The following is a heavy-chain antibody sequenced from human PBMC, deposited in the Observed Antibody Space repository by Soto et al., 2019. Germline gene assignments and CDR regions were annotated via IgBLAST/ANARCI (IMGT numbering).Heavy chain of an antibody. J-gene: IGHJ4*02. CDR3: ATGYCSGVSCRKDY. CDR2: IGGSGGDT. V-gene: IGHV3-23*01. CDR1: GFTFSSYA. Sequence: ESGGDLVQPGGSLRLSCAASGFTFSSYAMNWVRQAPGKGLEWVSAIGGSGGDTYYADSVKGRFTISRDNSKNTLYLQMNSLRAEDAAIYYCATGYCSGVSCRKDYWGQGTLVTVSS. D-gene: IGHD2-15*01.